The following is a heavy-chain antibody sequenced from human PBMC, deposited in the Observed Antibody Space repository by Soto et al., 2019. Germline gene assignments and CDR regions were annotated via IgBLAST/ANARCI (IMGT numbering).Heavy chain of an antibody. CDR1: WCKGGDND. CDR2: IYSGGDT. CDR3: ARGRARHCDFDF. D-gene: IGHD2-21*02. J-gene: IGHJ4*02. V-gene: IGHV3-53*01. Sequence: GRLKRVSSGAAWCKGGDNDGSWVSQAPGKGLDWVSLIYSGGDTFYADSVKGRFTISRDNSKNTLYLQMDNLRAEDTAIYYCARGRARHCDFDFWGQGTQVTVSS.